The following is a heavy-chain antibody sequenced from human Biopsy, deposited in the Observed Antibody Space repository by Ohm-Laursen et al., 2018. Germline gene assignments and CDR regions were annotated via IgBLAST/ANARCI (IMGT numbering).Heavy chain of an antibody. CDR2: VYNGGIT. CDR3: ARAPRDSFWSGSYKRGLWFDH. CDR1: GVSIISYY. Sequence: SDTLSLTCTVSGVSIISYYWTWIRHPPVQGLGRIGLVYNGGITTYNYSLKSRVTISKYTSKNQFSLQVNSGTAADAAVDYCARAPRDSFWSGSYKRGLWFDHWGQGTLVIVSS. D-gene: IGHD3-3*01. V-gene: IGHV4-59*07. J-gene: IGHJ5*02.